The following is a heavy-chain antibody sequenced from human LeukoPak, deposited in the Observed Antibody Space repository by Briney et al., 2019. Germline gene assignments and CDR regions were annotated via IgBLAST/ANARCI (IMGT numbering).Heavy chain of an antibody. CDR3: AREVAVPGVNAFDI. CDR1: GYTFTGYY. D-gene: IGHD6-19*01. Sequence: AASVKVSCKASGYTFTGYYMHWVRQAPGQGLEWMGWINPNSGGTNYAQKFQGRVAMTRDTSISTAYMELSWLRSDDTAVYYCAREVAVPGVNAFDIWGQGTRVTVSS. CDR2: INPNSGGT. J-gene: IGHJ3*02. V-gene: IGHV1-2*02.